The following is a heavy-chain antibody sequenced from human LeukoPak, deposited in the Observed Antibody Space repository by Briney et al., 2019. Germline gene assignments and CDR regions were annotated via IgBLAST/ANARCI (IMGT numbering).Heavy chain of an antibody. D-gene: IGHD6-13*01. CDR3: AKDLSSSWHYYYGMDV. CDR2: ISWDGGSA. Sequence: PGGSLRLSCAASGFTFDDYTMHWVRQAPGKGLEWVSLISWDGGSAYYADSVKGRFTISRDNSKNSLYLQMNSLRTEDTALYYCAKDLSSSWHYYYGMDVWGQGTTVTVSS. CDR1: GFTFDDYT. V-gene: IGHV3-43*01. J-gene: IGHJ6*02.